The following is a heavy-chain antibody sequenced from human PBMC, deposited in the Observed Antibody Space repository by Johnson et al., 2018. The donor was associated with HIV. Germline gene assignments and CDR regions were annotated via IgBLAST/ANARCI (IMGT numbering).Heavy chain of an antibody. Sequence: EVQLVESGGGLVQPGGSLRLSCAASGFTFSDFYMNWMRQAPGKGLEWVANINQDGSEKYFVDSVKGRFSISRDNTKNSLYLQTNSLRADDTAVYYCARGLWLTPDVFDFWGQGTMVTVSS. CDR1: GFTFSDFY. CDR2: INQDGSEK. D-gene: IGHD3-16*01. CDR3: ARGLWLTPDVFDF. V-gene: IGHV3-7*02. J-gene: IGHJ3*01.